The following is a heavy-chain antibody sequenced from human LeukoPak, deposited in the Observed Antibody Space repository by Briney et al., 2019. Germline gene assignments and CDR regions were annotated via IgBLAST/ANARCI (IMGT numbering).Heavy chain of an antibody. Sequence: ASVKVSCKASGYTFTGYYMHWVRQAPGQGLEWMGWINPNSGGTNYAQKFQGRVTITRNTSISTAYMELSSLRSEDTAVYYCARSGLGYDYVWGSYRRYFDYWGQGTLVTVSS. D-gene: IGHD3-16*02. CDR2: INPNSGGT. V-gene: IGHV1-2*02. CDR3: ARSGLGYDYVWGSYRRYFDY. CDR1: GYTFTGYY. J-gene: IGHJ4*02.